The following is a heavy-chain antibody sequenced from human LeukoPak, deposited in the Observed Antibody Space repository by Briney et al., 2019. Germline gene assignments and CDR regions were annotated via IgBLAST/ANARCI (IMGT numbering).Heavy chain of an antibody. J-gene: IGHJ4*02. Sequence: PSETLSLTCTVSGGSISSYYWSWIRQPPGKGLEWIGYIYYSGSTNYNPSLKSRVTMSVDTSKNQFSLKLSSVTAADTAVYYCARENDDFWSGYYWDYWGQGTLVTVSS. CDR3: ARENDDFWSGYYWDY. CDR1: GGSISSYY. D-gene: IGHD3-3*01. V-gene: IGHV4-59*12. CDR2: IYYSGST.